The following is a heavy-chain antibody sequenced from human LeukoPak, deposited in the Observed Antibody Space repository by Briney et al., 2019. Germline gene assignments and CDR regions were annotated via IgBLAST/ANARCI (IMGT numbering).Heavy chain of an antibody. CDR3: AVGGSWSRFDY. J-gene: IGHJ4*02. CDR1: GCIFSSYA. V-gene: IGHV1-69*01. Sequence: ASVKVSCKASGCIFSSYAISSVRQAPGQRLEWTRVIIPIFGTANYAQKFQGRVTITADESTSTAYMELSSLRSEDTALYYCAVGGSWSRFDYWGQGTLVTVSS. D-gene: IGHD3-10*01. CDR2: IIPIFGTA.